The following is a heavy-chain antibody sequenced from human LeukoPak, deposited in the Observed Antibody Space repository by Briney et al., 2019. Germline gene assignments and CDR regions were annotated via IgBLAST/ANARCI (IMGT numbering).Heavy chain of an antibody. CDR3: VRDPFDSSGHDQGAY. CDR1: GFTFSSHW. V-gene: IGHV3-21*04. Sequence: GGSLRLSCAASGFTFSSHWMHWVRQAPGKGLVWVSSISSSSSYIYYADSVKGRFTISRDNAKNSLYLQMNSLRVDDTAVYYCVRDPFDSSGHDQGAYWGQGALVTVSS. J-gene: IGHJ4*02. CDR2: ISSSSSYI. D-gene: IGHD3-22*01.